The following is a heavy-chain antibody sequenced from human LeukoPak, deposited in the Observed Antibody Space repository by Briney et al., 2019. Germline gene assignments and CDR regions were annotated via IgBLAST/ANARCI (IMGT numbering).Heavy chain of an antibody. CDR2: IRYDGSNK. V-gene: IGHV3-30*02. J-gene: IGHJ5*02. CDR3: AKDRDYYDSSGYYDGYL. D-gene: IGHD3-22*01. Sequence: PGGSLRLSCAASGFTFSSYGMHWVRQAPGKGLEWVAFIRYDGSNKYYADSVKGRFTISRDNSKNTLYLQMNSLRAEDTAVYYCAKDRDYYDSSGYYDGYLWGQGTLVTVSS. CDR1: GFTFSSYG.